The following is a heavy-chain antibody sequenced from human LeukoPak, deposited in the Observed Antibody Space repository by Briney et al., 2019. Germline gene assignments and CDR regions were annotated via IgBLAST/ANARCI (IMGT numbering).Heavy chain of an antibody. D-gene: IGHD1-26*01. J-gene: IGHJ4*02. V-gene: IGHV3-33*01. CDR3: ARGRRSTGDTSWYFDS. CDR2: IWYDGGNK. CDR1: GFTFNSYG. Sequence: SGGSLRLSCAASGFTFNSYGMPWVRQAPGKGLEWVAAIWYDGGNKYYADSVKGRFAISRDNSKNTLDLQMNSLRAEDTAECYCARGRRSTGDTSWYFDSWGQGTLVTVSS.